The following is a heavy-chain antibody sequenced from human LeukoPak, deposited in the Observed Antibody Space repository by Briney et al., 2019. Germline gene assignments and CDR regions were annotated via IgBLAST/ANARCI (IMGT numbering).Heavy chain of an antibody. D-gene: IGHD2-2*01. CDR3: TRQLGYCSSTSCYADKVDY. CDR1: GGSVSSSSYY. V-gene: IGHV4-39*01. CDR2: IYYSGST. J-gene: IGHJ4*02. Sequence: SETLSLTCTVSGGSVSSSSYYWGWIRQPPGKGLEWIGSIYYSGSTYYNPSLKSRVTISVDTSKNQFSLKLSSVTAADTAVYYCTRQLGYCSSTSCYADKVDYWGQGTLVTVSS.